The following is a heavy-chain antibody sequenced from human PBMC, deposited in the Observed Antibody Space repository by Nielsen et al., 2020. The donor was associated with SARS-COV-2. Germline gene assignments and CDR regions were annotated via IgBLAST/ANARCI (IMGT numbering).Heavy chain of an antibody. D-gene: IGHD6-25*01. J-gene: IGHJ2*01. CDR3: ARDQDGGAATSNWYFDL. Sequence: GESLKISCAASGFRFTSYTMNWVRQAPGKGLEWVASITMSGAYMYYADSVRGRFTVSRDNAENSLYLQMNSLRDEDTGVYYCARDQDGGAATSNWYFDLWGRGTLVIVSS. CDR1: GFRFTSYT. V-gene: IGHV3-21*01. CDR2: ITMSGAYM.